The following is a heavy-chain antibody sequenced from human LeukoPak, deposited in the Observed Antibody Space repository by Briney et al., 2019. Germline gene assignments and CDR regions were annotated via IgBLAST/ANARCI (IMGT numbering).Heavy chain of an antibody. CDR2: VYSGDDGT. J-gene: IGHJ4*02. CDR1: GFNVSSDN. Sequence: GGPLSLLCALSGFNVSSDNMRWVRQAPGRGLEWVAVVYSGDDGTNYADSVRGRFTISRDDSKSTVFLQMNSLRVDDTAIYYCTKRNGGGYYDYWGQGTLVTVSS. CDR3: TKRNGGGYYDY. D-gene: IGHD2-8*01. V-gene: IGHV3-66*02.